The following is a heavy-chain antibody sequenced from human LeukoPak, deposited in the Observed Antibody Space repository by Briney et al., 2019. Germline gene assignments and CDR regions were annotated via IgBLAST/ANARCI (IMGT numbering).Heavy chain of an antibody. V-gene: IGHV3-30*02. CDR1: GFIFNNSA. CDR3: AKDHSGKYTSDY. CDR2: IQYDGSSK. D-gene: IGHD1-26*01. J-gene: IGHJ4*02. Sequence: TGGSLRLSCAASGFIFNNSAMHWVRQAPGKGLEWVAFIQYDGSSKDYADSVRGRFTISRDNSKNTVYLQMNSLRPEDTAMYYCAKDHSGKYTSDYWGQAVLVTVSS.